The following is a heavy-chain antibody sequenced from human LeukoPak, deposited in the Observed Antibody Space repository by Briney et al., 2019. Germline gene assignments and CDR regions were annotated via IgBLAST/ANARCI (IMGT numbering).Heavy chain of an antibody. V-gene: IGHV3-48*01. D-gene: IGHD6-6*01. Sequence: GSLGLSFAAFGFPFSNYSMNWVRQAPGKGPGGVLYISSSSSTIYYADSVKGRFTISRDNAKNSLYLQMNSLRAEDTAVYYCARGAAARPMNWFDPWGQGTLVTASS. J-gene: IGHJ5*02. CDR1: GFPFSNYS. CDR3: ARGAAARPMNWFDP. CDR2: ISSSSSTI.